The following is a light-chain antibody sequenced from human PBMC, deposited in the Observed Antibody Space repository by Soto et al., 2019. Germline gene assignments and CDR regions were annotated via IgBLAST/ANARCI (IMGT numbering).Light chain of an antibody. CDR2: KAS. CDR1: QNIYGW. V-gene: IGKV1-5*03. J-gene: IGKJ1*01. CDR3: QQYDTYLT. Sequence: DIQMTQSPSTLSASIGDRVTITCRASQNIYGWLAWYQQKPGKAPKLLIYKASSLESGVPSRFSGSGSGTEFTLTISSLQPDDFATYYCQQYDTYLTFGQGTKVEIK.